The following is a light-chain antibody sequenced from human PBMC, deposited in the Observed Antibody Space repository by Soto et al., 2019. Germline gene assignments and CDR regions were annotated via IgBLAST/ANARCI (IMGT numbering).Light chain of an antibody. V-gene: IGLV1-44*01. CDR1: SSNIGVKT. CDR3: SAWDDSLNGRV. CDR2: RSD. J-gene: IGLJ1*01. Sequence: QLVLTQPPSVSGTPGQRVTISCSGSSSNIGVKTVNWYQQFPGSAPKLHIFRSDQRPSGVPDRFSGSKSGTSASLAISGLQSEDEADYYCSAWDDSLNGRVFGTGTKVTVL.